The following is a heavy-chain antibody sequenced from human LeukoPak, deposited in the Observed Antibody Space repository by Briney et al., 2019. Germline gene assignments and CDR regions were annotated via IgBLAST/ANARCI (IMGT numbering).Heavy chain of an antibody. CDR1: GFTFSSYA. V-gene: IGHV3-30*04. J-gene: IGHJ4*02. CDR3: ARMRYYYGSGSYQNPDY. CDR2: ISYDGSNK. Sequence: GGSLRLSCAASGFTFSSYAMHRVRQAPGKGLEWVAVISYDGSNKYYADSVKGRFTISRDNSKNTLYLQMNSLRAEDTAVYYCARMRYYYGSGSYQNPDYWGQGTLVTVSS. D-gene: IGHD3-10*01.